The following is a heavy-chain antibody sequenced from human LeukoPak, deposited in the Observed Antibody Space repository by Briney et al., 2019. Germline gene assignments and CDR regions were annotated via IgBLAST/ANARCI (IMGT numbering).Heavy chain of an antibody. J-gene: IGHJ5*01. CDR1: GFTFSAHW. CDR2: ITHEGGDA. Sequence: GGSLRLSCAGSGFTFSAHWMHWVRQGPGKGLVWVARITHEGGDANYADSVKGRFTISRDNANKVLYLEMNSLTADDTGAYYCARVLTYFDLWGQGTLVTVSS. V-gene: IGHV3-74*01. CDR3: ARVLTYFDL.